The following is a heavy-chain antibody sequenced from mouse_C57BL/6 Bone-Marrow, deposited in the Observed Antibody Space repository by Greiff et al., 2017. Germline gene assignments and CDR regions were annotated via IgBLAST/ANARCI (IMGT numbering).Heavy chain of an antibody. Sequence: VQLQQSGAELVRPGASVKLSCTASGFNIKDDYMHWVKQRPEQGLEWIGWIVPENGDTEYASKFQGKATITADTSSNTAYPQLSSLTSEETAVYCCTTGMVTTYWGQGTLVTVSA. CDR3: TTGMVTTY. CDR2: IVPENGDT. V-gene: IGHV14-4*01. D-gene: IGHD2-2*01. CDR1: GFNIKDDY. J-gene: IGHJ3*01.